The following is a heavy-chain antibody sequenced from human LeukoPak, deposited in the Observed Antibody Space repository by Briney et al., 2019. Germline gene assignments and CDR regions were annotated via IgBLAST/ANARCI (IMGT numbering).Heavy chain of an antibody. CDR3: AAQGGSGDLRY. Sequence: GGALRLCCSSPGFTLSNTWITWVRQTPAKGLEWVGRIKRIIDGGTTDYAAPVKGRFAVSRDDSINTLYLQMSSLKTEDTAVYYCAAQGGSGDLRYWGQGTLVTVSS. CDR1: GFTLSNTW. V-gene: IGHV3-15*01. D-gene: IGHD4-17*01. J-gene: IGHJ4*02. CDR2: IKRIIDGGTT.